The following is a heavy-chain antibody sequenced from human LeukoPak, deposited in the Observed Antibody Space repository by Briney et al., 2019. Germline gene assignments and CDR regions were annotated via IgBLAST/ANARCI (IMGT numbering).Heavy chain of an antibody. J-gene: IGHJ4*02. CDR3: VKSNGVDRNGYNSDYFDY. CDR1: GFTFTSYT. CDR2: ISGSGGTT. Sequence: SGGSLRLSCAASGFTFTSYTMSWVRQAPGKGLAWVSAISGSGGTTYYADSVKGRFTISRDNSKNMLYLQMNSLRAEDTAVYYCVKSNGVDRNGYNSDYFDYWGQGTLVTVSS. V-gene: IGHV3-23*01. D-gene: IGHD5-24*01.